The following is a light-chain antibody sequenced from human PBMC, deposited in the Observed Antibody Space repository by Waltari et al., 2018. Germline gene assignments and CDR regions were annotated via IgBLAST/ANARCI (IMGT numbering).Light chain of an antibody. V-gene: IGLV2-14*01. Sequence: QSALTQPASVSGSPGQSITISCTGTSSDVGAYNSVSWYQQHPGKAPKLMFYDVSKRPSGVSNRFSGSKSGNTASLTISGLQAEDEADYYCSSYTSSTTWVFGGGTKLTVL. J-gene: IGLJ3*02. CDR2: DVS. CDR3: SSYTSSTTWV. CDR1: SSDVGAYNS.